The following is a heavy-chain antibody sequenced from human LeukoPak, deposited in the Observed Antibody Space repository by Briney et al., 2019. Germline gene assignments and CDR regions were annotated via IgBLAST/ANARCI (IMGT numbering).Heavy chain of an antibody. D-gene: IGHD1-26*01. CDR2: IYYSVNT. V-gene: IGHV4-39*07. J-gene: IGHJ4*02. Sequence: SETLSLTCSVSGGSISSSDYYWGWIRQPPRKGLEWIGSIYYSVNTYYNPPLRGRITISVDTSKNQFSLKLTSVTAADTAVYYCARGGVGATTGTYDSWGQGIPVTVSS. CDR3: ARGGVGATTGTYDS. CDR1: GGSISSSDYY.